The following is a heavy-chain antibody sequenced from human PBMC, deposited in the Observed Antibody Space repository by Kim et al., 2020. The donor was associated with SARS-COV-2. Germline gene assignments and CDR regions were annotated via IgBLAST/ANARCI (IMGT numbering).Heavy chain of an antibody. V-gene: IGHV3-23*01. Sequence: YADSVKGRFTISRDNSKNTLYLQMNSLRAEDTAVYYCAKGTDIVATILDYWGQGTLVTVSS. CDR3: AKGTDIVATILDY. D-gene: IGHD5-12*01. J-gene: IGHJ4*02.